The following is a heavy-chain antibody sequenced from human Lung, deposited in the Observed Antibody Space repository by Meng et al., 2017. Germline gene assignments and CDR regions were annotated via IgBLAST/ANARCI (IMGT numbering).Heavy chain of an antibody. CDR2: IGGRPKSYAA. D-gene: IGHD6-19*01. Sequence: GLVVEVGGCFVEPGGSLKLSCEVSGVSFSDSDIHWVRQASGKGLEWVGRIGGRPKSYAAAYAAPVRGRFTISRDDSRNTAYLQMNSLKTEDSAVYYCTIYIRGHIWGQGTMVTVSS. CDR1: GVSFSDSD. CDR3: TIYIRGHI. J-gene: IGHJ3*02. V-gene: IGHV3-73*02.